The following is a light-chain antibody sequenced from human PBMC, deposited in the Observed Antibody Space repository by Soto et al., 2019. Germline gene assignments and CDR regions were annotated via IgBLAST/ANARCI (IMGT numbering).Light chain of an antibody. CDR2: NTF. CDR3: QQYGALPPT. V-gene: IGKV3-20*01. CDR1: QSVVNYQ. J-gene: IGKJ1*01. Sequence: EVVLTQSPGTLSLSPGEIATLSCRTSQSVVNYQLAWYRQKPGQAPRLLIYNTFHRATGIPDRFSGTGSETDFTLTISRLEPEDFAVYHCQQYGALPPTFGQGTKVDIK.